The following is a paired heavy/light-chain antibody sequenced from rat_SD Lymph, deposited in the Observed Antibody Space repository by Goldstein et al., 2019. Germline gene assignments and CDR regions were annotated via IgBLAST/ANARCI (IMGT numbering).Heavy chain of an antibody. CDR3: TTEGSYIYAGRFAY. CDR1: GFTFSDYY. J-gene: IGHJ3*01. CDR2: ISYDGGST. V-gene: IGHV5-20*01. D-gene: IGHD1-2*01. Sequence: EVQLVESGGGLVQPGRSLKLSCAASGFTFSDYYMAWVRQAPTKGLEWVASISYDGGSTYYRDSVKGRFTISRDNAKSSLYLQMDSLRSEDTATYYCTTEGSYIYAGRFAYWGQGTLVTVSS.
Light chain of an antibody. CDR2: RAT. Sequence: DIQMTQSPSSMSVSLGDTVTITCRASQDVGIYVNWFQQKPGKSPRRMIYRATNLADGVPSRFSGSRSGSDYSLTISSLESEDVADYHCLQYDEYPNTFGAGTKLELK. CDR1: QDVGIY. V-gene: IGKV14S9*01. CDR3: LQYDEYPNT. J-gene: IGKJ2-1*01.